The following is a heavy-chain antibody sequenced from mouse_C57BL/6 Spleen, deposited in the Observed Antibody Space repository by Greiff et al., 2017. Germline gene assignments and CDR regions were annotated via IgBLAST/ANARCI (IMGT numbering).Heavy chain of an antibody. CDR3: ARNWAGLSYYAMDY. CDR2: IWTGGGT. D-gene: IGHD6-1*01. V-gene: IGHV2-9-1*01. CDR1: GFSLTSYA. Sequence: QVQLQQSGPGLVAPSPSLSITCTVSGFSLTSYAISWVRQPPGKGLEWLGVIWTGGGTNYNSALKSRLSISKDNSKSQVFLKMNSLQTDDTARYYCARNWAGLSYYAMDYWGQGTSVTVSS. J-gene: IGHJ4*01.